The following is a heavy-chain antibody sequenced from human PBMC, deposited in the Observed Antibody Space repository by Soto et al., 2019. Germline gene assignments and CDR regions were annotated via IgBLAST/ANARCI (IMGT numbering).Heavy chain of an antibody. CDR2: INPSGGST. V-gene: IGHV1-46*01. D-gene: IGHD3-9*01. CDR1: GYTFTSYY. Sequence: QVQLVQSGAEVKKPGASVKISCKASGYTFTSYYMHWVRQAPGQGLEWMGIINPSGGSTSYAQKCQGRGTIAGDTSTSTGYMKLSSLRSEHTAVYYCARALTMTGHPYHFDYWGQGTLVTVSS. CDR3: ARALTMTGHPYHFDY. J-gene: IGHJ4*02.